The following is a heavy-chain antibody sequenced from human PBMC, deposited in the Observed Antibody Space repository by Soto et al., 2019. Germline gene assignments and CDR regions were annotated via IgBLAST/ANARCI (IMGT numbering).Heavy chain of an antibody. CDR1: GYTFTGYY. V-gene: IGHV1-2*02. J-gene: IGHJ5*01. Sequence: ASVKVSCKASGYTFTGYYMHWVRQAPGQGLEWMGWINPNSGGTNYAQKFQGRVTMTRDTSISTAYMELSRLRSDDTAVYYYARDIVVVVAANPDSNWFDPWGQGSLVSVSS. CDR2: INPNSGGT. CDR3: ARDIVVVVAANPDSNWFDP. D-gene: IGHD2-15*01.